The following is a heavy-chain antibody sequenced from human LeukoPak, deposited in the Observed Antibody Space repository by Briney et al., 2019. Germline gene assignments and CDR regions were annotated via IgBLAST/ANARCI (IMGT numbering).Heavy chain of an antibody. J-gene: IGHJ4*02. CDR2: INSAGSTM. CDR3: VRGDTRDY. Sequence: PGGSLRLSCAASGFTFSDSTMNWVRQASGKGLEWVASINSAGSTMHYADSVKGRLTISRDNAKNSLYLQLNSLRADDTAVYYCVRGDTRDYWGQGTLITVSS. D-gene: IGHD3-16*01. CDR1: GFTFSDST. V-gene: IGHV3-21*01.